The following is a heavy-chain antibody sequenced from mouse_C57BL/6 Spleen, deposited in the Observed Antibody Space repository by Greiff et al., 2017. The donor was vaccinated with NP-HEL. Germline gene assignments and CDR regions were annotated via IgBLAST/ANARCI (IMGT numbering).Heavy chain of an antibody. CDR2: IRNKANGYTT. Sequence: EVQLVESGGGLVQPGGSLSLSCAASGFTFTDYYMSWVRQPPGKALEWLGFIRNKANGYTTEYSASVKGRFTISRDNSQSILYLQMNALRAEDSATYYCARYIRPYDYYAMDYWGQGTSVTVSS. V-gene: IGHV7-3*01. D-gene: IGHD3-2*02. CDR1: GFTFTDYY. CDR3: ARYIRPYDYYAMDY. J-gene: IGHJ4*01.